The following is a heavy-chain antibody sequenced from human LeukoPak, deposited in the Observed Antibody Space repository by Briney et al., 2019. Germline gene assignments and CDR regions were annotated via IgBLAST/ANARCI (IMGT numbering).Heavy chain of an antibody. Sequence: GGSLRLSCAASGFTFTTYAMNWVRQAPGKGLEWVSAISDSGGSTYYADSVKGRFTISRDNSKNTLYLQMNSLRAEDTAVYYCAKRAAGTSSYYYYMDVWGKGTTVTVSS. CDR3: AKRAAGTSSYYYYMDV. CDR2: ISDSGGST. J-gene: IGHJ6*03. CDR1: GFTFTTYA. V-gene: IGHV3-23*01. D-gene: IGHD6-13*01.